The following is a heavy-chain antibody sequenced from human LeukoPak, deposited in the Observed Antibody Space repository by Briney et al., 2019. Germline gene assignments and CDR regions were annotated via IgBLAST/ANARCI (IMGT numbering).Heavy chain of an antibody. CDR2: IYYSGST. CDR1: GGSISGYY. CDR3: ARVRYNYGYYFDY. D-gene: IGHD5-24*01. V-gene: IGHV4-59*01. Sequence: SETLSLTCTVSGGSISGYYWSWIRQPPGKGPEWIGNIYYSGSTNYNPSLKSRVTMLVDTSENQFSLKLSSVTAADTAVYYCARVRYNYGYYFDYWGQGTLVTVSS. J-gene: IGHJ4*02.